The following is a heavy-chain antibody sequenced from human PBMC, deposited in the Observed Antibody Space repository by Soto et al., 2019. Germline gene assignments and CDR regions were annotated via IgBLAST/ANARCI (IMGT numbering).Heavy chain of an antibody. V-gene: IGHV1-46*01. CDR3: ARGGGTLDY. Sequence: ASVKVSCTASGSTFITYAMYWVRQAPGQGLEWMGIISPRDGSATYALNFQGRVIMTRDTSTSTVYMELRNLRSEDTAVYYCARGGGTLDYWGQGTLVTVSS. CDR2: ISPRDGSA. J-gene: IGHJ4*02. CDR1: GSTFITYA.